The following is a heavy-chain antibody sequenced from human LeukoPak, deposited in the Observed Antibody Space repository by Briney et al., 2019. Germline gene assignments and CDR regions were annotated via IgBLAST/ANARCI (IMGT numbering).Heavy chain of an antibody. Sequence: ASVKVSCKVSGYTLTELSMHWVRQAPGKGLEWMGGSDPEDSETIYAQKFQGRVTMTEDTSTDTAYMELSSLRSEDTAVYYCATGHYDSSGYPNYWGQGTLVTVSS. CDR2: SDPEDSET. J-gene: IGHJ4*02. V-gene: IGHV1-24*01. CDR3: ATGHYDSSGYPNY. D-gene: IGHD3-22*01. CDR1: GYTLTELS.